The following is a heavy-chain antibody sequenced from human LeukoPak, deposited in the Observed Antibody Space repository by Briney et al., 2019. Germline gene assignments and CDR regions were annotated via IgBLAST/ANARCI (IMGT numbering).Heavy chain of an antibody. CDR3: AKVATRYFDGTGYYSHYFHY. CDR2: INWNGGST. J-gene: IGHJ4*02. V-gene: IGHV3-20*04. CDR1: GFTFDDYG. Sequence: TGGALRLSCAASGFTFDDYGMSWVRQAPGKGLEWVSGINWNGGSTGYADSVKGRFTISRDSAKNSLYLQMNSLRAEDTPLYYCAKVATRYFDGTGYYSHYFHYWVQGTLVTVSS. D-gene: IGHD3-22*01.